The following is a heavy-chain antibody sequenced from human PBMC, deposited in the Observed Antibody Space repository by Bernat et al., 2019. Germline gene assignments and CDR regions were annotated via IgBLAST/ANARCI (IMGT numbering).Heavy chain of an antibody. D-gene: IGHD2-8*01. Sequence: QVQLVQSGAEVKKPGASVKVSCKASGYTFTSYGISWVRQAPGQGLEWMGWISAYNGNTNYAQKLQGRVTITTDTSTSTAYMELRSLRSDDTAVYYCARDCTNGVCYKKDYGMDVWGQGTTVTVSS. J-gene: IGHJ6*02. CDR3: ARDCTNGVCYKKDYGMDV. V-gene: IGHV1-18*01. CDR2: ISAYNGNT. CDR1: GYTFTSYG.